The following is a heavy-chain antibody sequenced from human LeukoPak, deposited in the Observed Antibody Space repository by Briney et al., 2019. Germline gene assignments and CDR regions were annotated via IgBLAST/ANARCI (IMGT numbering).Heavy chain of an antibody. CDR3: ARDGSSTDYSNYDS. D-gene: IGHD4-11*01. J-gene: IGHJ4*02. CDR1: GGSISSSSNY. Sequence: SETLSLTCSVSGGSISSSSNYWGWIRQPPGKGLEWIGSIYYSGSTYYNPSLKSRVTISVDTSKNQFSLKLSSVTAADTAVYYCARDGSSTDYSNYDSWGQGNLVTVSS. CDR2: IYYSGST. V-gene: IGHV4-39*07.